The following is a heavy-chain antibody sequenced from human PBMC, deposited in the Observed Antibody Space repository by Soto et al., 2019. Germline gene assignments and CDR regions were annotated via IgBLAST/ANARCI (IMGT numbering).Heavy chain of an antibody. V-gene: IGHV1-69*06. J-gene: IGHJ4*02. CDR2: IIPIFGTA. D-gene: IGHD4-17*01. CDR1: GGTFSSYA. CDR3: ARQGYGGNGGFVDY. Sequence: SVKVSCKASGGTFSSYAISWVRQAPGQGLEWMGGIIPIFGTANYAQKFQGRVTITADKSTSTAYMELSSLRSEDTAVYYCARQGYGGNGGFVDYWGQGTLVTVYS.